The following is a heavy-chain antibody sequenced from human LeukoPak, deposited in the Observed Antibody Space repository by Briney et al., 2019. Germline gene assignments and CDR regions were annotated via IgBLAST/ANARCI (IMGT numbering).Heavy chain of an antibody. J-gene: IGHJ4*02. Sequence: SVKVSCKASGGTFSSYTISWVRQAPGQGLEWMGGIIPIFGTANYAQKFQGRVTITADESTSTAYMELSSLRSEDTAVYYCARDSIRPYYYDSSGYYFFDYWGQGTLVTVSS. CDR3: ARDSIRPYYYDSSGYYFFDY. CDR1: GGTFSSYT. D-gene: IGHD3-22*01. CDR2: IIPIFGTA. V-gene: IGHV1-69*13.